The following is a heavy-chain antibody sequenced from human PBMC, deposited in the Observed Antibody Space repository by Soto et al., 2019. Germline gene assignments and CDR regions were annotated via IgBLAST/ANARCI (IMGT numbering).Heavy chain of an antibody. CDR3: AHSDNYNSGWLFDY. CDR2: IYWDDDK. CDR1: GFSRSISGVG. Sequence: QITLKESGPTLVKPTQTLTLTCTYSGFSRSISGVGMGWIRQPPGNALEWLTLIYWDDDKRYSPSLKSRLTITKDTSKNQVVLTMTNMDPVDTATYFCAHSDNYNSGWLFDYWGQGTPVTVSS. J-gene: IGHJ4*02. V-gene: IGHV2-5*02. D-gene: IGHD6-19*01.